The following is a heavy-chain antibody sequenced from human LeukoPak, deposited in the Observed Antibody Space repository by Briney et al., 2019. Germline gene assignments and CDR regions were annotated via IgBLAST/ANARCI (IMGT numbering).Heavy chain of an antibody. V-gene: IGHV4-34*01. Sequence: TSETLSLTCTVSGGSISSYYWSWIRQPPGKGLEWIGEINHSGSTNYNPSLKSRVTISVDTSKNQFSLKLSSVTAADTAVYYCARVVGSSGWPDYWGQGTLVTVSS. J-gene: IGHJ4*02. CDR3: ARVVGSSGWPDY. CDR2: INHSGST. D-gene: IGHD6-19*01. CDR1: GGSISSYY.